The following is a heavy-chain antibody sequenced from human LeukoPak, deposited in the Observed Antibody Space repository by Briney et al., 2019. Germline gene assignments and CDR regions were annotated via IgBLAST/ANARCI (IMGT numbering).Heavy chain of an antibody. Sequence: GASVKVSCKASGGTFSSYAISWVRQAPGQGLEWMGGIIPIFGTANYAQKFQGRVTITADKSTSTAYMELSRLRSDDTAMYYCARYYIEGRCFDYWGQGTLVTVSS. CDR1: GGTFSSYA. D-gene: IGHD3-10*01. V-gene: IGHV1-69*06. J-gene: IGHJ4*02. CDR3: ARYYIEGRCFDY. CDR2: IIPIFGTA.